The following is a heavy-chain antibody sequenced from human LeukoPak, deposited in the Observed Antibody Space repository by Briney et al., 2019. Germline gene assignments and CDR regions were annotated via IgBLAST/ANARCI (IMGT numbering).Heavy chain of an antibody. CDR1: GGSISSNSYY. CDR3: VRPTMYSPRDWYFDL. V-gene: IGHV4-39*07. J-gene: IGHJ2*01. D-gene: IGHD4-11*01. CDR2: IYHSGST. Sequence: SETLSLTCTVSGGSISSNSYYWGWIRQPPGKGLEWLGGIYHSGSTYYNPSLKSRLTISVDTSTNQFSLKLTSVTAADTAVYYCVRPTMYSPRDWYFDLWSRGTLVTVSS.